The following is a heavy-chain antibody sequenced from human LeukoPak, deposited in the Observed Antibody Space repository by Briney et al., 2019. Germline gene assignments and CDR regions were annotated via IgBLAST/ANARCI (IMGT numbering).Heavy chain of an antibody. CDR3: ARNKVVTMVRAYYYYYMDV. D-gene: IGHD3-10*01. CDR1: GGTFISYA. V-gene: IGHV1-69*06. J-gene: IGHJ6*03. Sequence: SVKVSCKASGGTFISYAISWVRQAPGQGLEWRGGIIPIFGTANYAQKFQGRVTITADKSTSTAYMELSSLRSEDTAVYYCARNKVVTMVRAYYYYYMDVWGKGTTVTISS. CDR2: IIPIFGTA.